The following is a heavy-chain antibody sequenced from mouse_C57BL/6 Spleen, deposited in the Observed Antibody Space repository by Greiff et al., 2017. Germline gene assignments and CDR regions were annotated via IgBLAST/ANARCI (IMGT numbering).Heavy chain of an antibody. CDR1: GYTFTSSW. CDR2: IYPGSGST. D-gene: IGHD2-4*01. Sequence: VQLQQPGAELVKPGASVKMSCKASGYTFTSSWITWVKQRPGQGLEWIGDIYPGSGSTNYNEKFKSKATLTVDTSSSTAYMQLSSLTSEDSAVYYCARNYGYDYRLAYWGQGTLVTVSA. J-gene: IGHJ3*01. V-gene: IGHV1-55*01. CDR3: ARNYGYDYRLAY.